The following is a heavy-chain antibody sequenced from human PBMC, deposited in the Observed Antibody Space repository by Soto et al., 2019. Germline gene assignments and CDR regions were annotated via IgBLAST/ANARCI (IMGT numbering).Heavy chain of an antibody. V-gene: IGHV3-23*01. CDR2: VSSTGGTT. CDR3: AKAPLPNYYDSSGYDLGDF. CDR1: GFSFSSYA. Sequence: GGSLRLSCAASGFSFSSYAMSWVRQAPGKGLEWVSSVSSTGGTTYYADSVKGRFTISRDNSKKTLYLQMNSLRADDTAVYYCAKAPLPNYYDSSGYDLGDFWGQGTLVTVSS. D-gene: IGHD3-22*01. J-gene: IGHJ4*02.